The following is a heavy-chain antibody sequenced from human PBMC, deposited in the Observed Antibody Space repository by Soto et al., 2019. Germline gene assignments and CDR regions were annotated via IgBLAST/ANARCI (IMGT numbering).Heavy chain of an antibody. V-gene: IGHV4-30-4*01. CDR1: GGSISRGDYY. D-gene: IGHD6-19*01. CDR2: IYYSGST. CDR3: AAEYGSGRFDY. Sequence: QVQLQEAGPGLVKPSQTLSLTCTVSGGSISRGDYYWSWMRQPPGKGLEWIGYIYYSGSTYYNPALKSRVSISVDASKNQFSLKLNSVTAADTAVYYCAAEYGSGRFDYWGQGILVTVSS. J-gene: IGHJ4*02.